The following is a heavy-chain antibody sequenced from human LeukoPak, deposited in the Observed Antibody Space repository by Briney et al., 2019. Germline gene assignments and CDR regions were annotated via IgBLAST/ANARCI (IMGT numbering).Heavy chain of an antibody. CDR2: IKSKTDGGTT. CDR1: GFTFSDAW. D-gene: IGHD2-2*01. CDR3: TTEIYCSSTSCYLGGDAFDI. Sequence: GGSLRLSCAAPGFTFSDAWMSWVRQAPGKGLEWVGRIKSKTDGGTTDYAAPVKGRFTISRDDSKNTLYLQMNSLKTEDTAVYYCTTEIYCSSTSCYLGGDAFDIWGQGTMVTVSS. V-gene: IGHV3-15*01. J-gene: IGHJ3*02.